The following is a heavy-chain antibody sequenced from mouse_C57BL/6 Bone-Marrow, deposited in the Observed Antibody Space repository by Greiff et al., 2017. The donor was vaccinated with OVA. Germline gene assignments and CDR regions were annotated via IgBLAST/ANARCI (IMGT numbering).Heavy chain of an antibody. Sequence: EVQLQQSGAELVRPGASVKLSCTASGFNIKDDYMHWVKQRPEQGLEWIGWIDPENGDTEYASKFQGKATITADTSSNTAYLQLSSLTSEDTAVYYCMVQYYGRGAYWGQGTLVTVSA. D-gene: IGHD1-1*01. CDR3: MVQYYGRGAY. V-gene: IGHV14-4*01. J-gene: IGHJ3*01. CDR1: GFNIKDDY. CDR2: IDPENGDT.